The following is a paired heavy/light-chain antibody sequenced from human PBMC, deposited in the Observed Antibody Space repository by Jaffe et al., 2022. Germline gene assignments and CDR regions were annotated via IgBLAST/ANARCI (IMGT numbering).Light chain of an antibody. J-gene: IGKJ5*01. CDR2: DAS. CDR3: QQRGNWPPIT. V-gene: IGKV3-11*01. Sequence: EIVLTQSPATLSLSPGERATLSCRASQSVRGYLGWYQLKPGQAPRLLIYDASNRATGVPARFSGSGSGTDFTLTISSLEPEDFAVYYCQQRGNWPPITFGQGTRLEIK. CDR1: QSVRGY.
Heavy chain of an antibody. CDR3: ARDRGGVGYGDYDWYFDL. CDR1: GFTSSSYW. D-gene: IGHD4-17*01. J-gene: IGHJ2*01. V-gene: IGHV3-74*01. Sequence: EVQLVESGGGLVQPGGSLRLSCVASGFTSSSYWMHWVRQVPGKGLVWVSRINSDGSTTSCADSVTGRFTISRDNTKNTVYLQMNSLRADDTAVYFCARDRGGVGYGDYDWYFDLWGRGTLVTVSS. CDR2: INSDGSTT.